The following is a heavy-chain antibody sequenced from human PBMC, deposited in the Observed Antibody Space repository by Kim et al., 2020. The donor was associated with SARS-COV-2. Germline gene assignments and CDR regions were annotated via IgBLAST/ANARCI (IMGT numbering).Heavy chain of an antibody. CDR2: IYWDDDE. D-gene: IGHD4-4*01. V-gene: IGHV2-5*02. J-gene: IGHJ4*02. CDR1: GFSLTTSGVS. Sequence: SGPTLVKPTQTLTLTCTFSGFSLTTSGVSVGWLRQPPRKALEWLALIYWDDDERYSPSLKSRLTITKDTSKNQVVLTMTNVDPVDTATYYCVRAYYSNHFDYWGQGTLVTVSS. CDR3: VRAYYSNHFDY.